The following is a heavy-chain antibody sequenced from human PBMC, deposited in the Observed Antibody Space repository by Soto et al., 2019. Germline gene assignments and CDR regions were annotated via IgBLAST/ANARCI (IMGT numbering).Heavy chain of an antibody. D-gene: IGHD3-16*02. V-gene: IGHV4-4*07. CDR2: IYISGLT. J-gene: IGHJ5*02. Sequence: QVQLQESGPGQVKSSETLSLTCTVSGGSMTSYYLGWIRKSAWQGLEWIGRIYISGLTNSTPSLQSRVTMSVDTAKNQFSLRLSSVTAADTAVYYWVSYKGSYQETWFDPWCQVILVSVSS. CDR1: GGSMTSYY. CDR3: VSYKGSYQETWFDP.